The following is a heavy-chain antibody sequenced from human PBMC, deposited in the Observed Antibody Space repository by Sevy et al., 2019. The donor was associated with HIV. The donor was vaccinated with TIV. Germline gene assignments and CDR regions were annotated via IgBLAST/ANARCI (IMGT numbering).Heavy chain of an antibody. D-gene: IGHD2-2*01. Sequence: GGSLRLSCAASGFTFRSYTMSWVRQAPGKGLEWVSAISGSGGSTYYADSVKGRFTISRDNSKNTLYLQMNSLRAEDTAVYYCAKSDCSSTSCYPDYFDYWGQGTLVTVSS. J-gene: IGHJ4*02. CDR1: GFTFRSYT. CDR3: AKSDCSSTSCYPDYFDY. CDR2: ISGSGGST. V-gene: IGHV3-23*01.